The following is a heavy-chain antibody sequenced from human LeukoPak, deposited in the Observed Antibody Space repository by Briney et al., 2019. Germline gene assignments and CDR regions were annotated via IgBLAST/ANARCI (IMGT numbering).Heavy chain of an antibody. J-gene: IGHJ5*02. CDR3: ARDYCSGGSCYSPWFDP. CDR1: GFTFSSYG. V-gene: IGHV3-33*01. Sequence: PGRSLRLSCAASGFTFSSYGMLWVRQAPGKGLEWVAVIWYDGSNKYYADSVKGRFTISRDNSKNTLYLQMNSLRAEDTAVYYCARDYCSGGSCYSPWFDPWGQGTLVTVSS. CDR2: IWYDGSNK. D-gene: IGHD2-15*01.